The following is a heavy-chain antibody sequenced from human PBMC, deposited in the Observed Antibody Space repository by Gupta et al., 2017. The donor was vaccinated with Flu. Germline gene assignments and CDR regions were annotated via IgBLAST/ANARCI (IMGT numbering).Heavy chain of an antibody. J-gene: IGHJ4*02. D-gene: IGHD5-12*01. CDR2: IRQDGSVR. CDR1: GFSFSGYW. V-gene: IGHV3-7*01. CDR3: ACGDERWLQF. Sequence: GFSFSGYWMSWVRQAPGKGLEWVANIRQDGSVRYYVESVKGRFTLSRDNAQKSLFLQMNSLRAEDTAVYFCACGDERWLQFWGQGILVTVSS.